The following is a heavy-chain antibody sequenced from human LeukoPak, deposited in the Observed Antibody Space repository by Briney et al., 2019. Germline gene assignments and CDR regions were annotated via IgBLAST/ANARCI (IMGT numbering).Heavy chain of an antibody. D-gene: IGHD6-19*01. CDR1: RFTFSTYG. CDR2: IKQDGSEK. J-gene: IGHJ4*02. Sequence: GGTLRLSCAASRFTFSTYGMSWVRQAPGKGLEWVANIKQDGSEKYYVDSVKGRFTISRDNAKNSLYLQMNSLRAEDTAVYYCARAVAGYFDYWGQGTLVTVSS. V-gene: IGHV3-7*03. CDR3: ARAVAGYFDY.